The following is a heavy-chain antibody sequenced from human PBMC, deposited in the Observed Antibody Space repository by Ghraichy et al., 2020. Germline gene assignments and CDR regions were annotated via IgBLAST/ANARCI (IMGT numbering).Heavy chain of an antibody. V-gene: IGHV3-15*01. CDR3: TTDRAGYYDILTGYYLKGDY. CDR2: IKSKTDGGTT. Sequence: GGSLRLSCAASGFTFSNAWMSWVRQAPGKGLEWVGRIKSKTDGGTTDYAAPVKGRFTISRDDSKNTLYLQMNSLKTEDTAVYYCTTDRAGYYDILTGYYLKGDYWGQGTLVTVSS. J-gene: IGHJ4*02. D-gene: IGHD3-9*01. CDR1: GFTFSNAW.